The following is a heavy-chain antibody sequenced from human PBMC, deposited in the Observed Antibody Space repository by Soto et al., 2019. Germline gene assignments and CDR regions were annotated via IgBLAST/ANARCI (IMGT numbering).Heavy chain of an antibody. CDR1: GYRFGNYW. CDR3: AKSFCSSSSCFFLWVDP. CDR2: INPGDSES. J-gene: IGHJ5*02. V-gene: IGHV5-51*01. D-gene: IGHD2-2*01. Sequence: GESLKISCKGSGYRFGNYWIGWVRQMPGKGLEWMAIINPGDSESRYSPSFQGQVTISVDNSKDTLFLEMNNLRVDDTAMYYCAKSFCSSSSCFFLWVDPWGPGTLVTVSS.